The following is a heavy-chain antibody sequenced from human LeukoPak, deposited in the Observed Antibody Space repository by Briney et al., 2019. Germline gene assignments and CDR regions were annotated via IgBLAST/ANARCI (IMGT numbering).Heavy chain of an antibody. D-gene: IGHD6-6*01. V-gene: IGHV4-59*08. CDR2: IHYSGST. CDR1: GGSISSYY. J-gene: IGHJ4*02. CDR3: ARSASSHSSSSPFDY. Sequence: SETLSLTCNVSGGSISSYYWSWIRQPPGKGLEWIGYIHYSGSTNYNPSLKSRVTLSVDTSKNQFSLKLSSVTAADTAVYYCARSASSHSSSSPFDYWGQGTLVTVSS.